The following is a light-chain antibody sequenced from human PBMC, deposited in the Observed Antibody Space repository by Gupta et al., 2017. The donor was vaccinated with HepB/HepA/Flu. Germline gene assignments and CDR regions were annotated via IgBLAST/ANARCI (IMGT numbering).Light chain of an antibody. CDR2: AAS. J-gene: IGKJ1*01. CDR1: QGIANY. CDR3: QNDNNAPRA. Sequence: DIQMTQSPSSLSVSIGDRVTITCRASQGIANYLAWYQQKPGISPKLLIYAASTVRSGAPSRFSGSGSGTEFTLTIRRLQPEDVATYYCQNDNNAPRAFGQGTKLEFK. V-gene: IGKV1-27*01.